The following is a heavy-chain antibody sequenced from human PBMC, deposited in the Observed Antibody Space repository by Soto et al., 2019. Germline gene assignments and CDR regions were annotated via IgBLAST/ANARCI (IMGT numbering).Heavy chain of an antibody. CDR3: AGSRFTVTTNY. J-gene: IGHJ4*02. D-gene: IGHD4-17*01. CDR1: GYSFTSYW. V-gene: IGHV5-10-1*01. CDR2: IDPSDSYT. Sequence: ESLKISCKGSGYSFTSYWISWVRQMPGKGLEWMGRIDPSDSYTNYSLSFQGHVTISADKSISTAYLQWSSLKASDTAMYYCAGSRFTVTTNYWGQGPMVTVSS.